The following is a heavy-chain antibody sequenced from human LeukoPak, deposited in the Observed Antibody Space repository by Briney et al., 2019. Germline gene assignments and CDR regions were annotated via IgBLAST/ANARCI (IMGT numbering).Heavy chain of an antibody. V-gene: IGHV3-66*01. CDR1: GFIFSDYY. CDR3: AGYGGSYPYYMDV. D-gene: IGHD1-26*01. CDR2: MYTLGNT. Sequence: GSLRLSCAASGFIFSDYYMNWIRQAPGKGLEWVSVMYTLGNTNYADSVRGRFTISRDNSKNTLYLQMNSLRAEDTAVYYCAGYGGSYPYYMDVWGKGTTVTISS. J-gene: IGHJ6*03.